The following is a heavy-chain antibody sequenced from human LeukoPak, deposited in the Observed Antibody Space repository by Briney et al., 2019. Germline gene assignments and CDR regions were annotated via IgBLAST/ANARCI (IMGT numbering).Heavy chain of an antibody. CDR1: GFTFSTYG. V-gene: IGHV3-21*01. J-gene: IGHJ4*02. CDR2: ISSSTTYM. CDR3: ARAPLSGNLYSGSYHPDY. Sequence: TGGSLRLSCAASGFTFSTYGMDWVRQAPGRGLEWVSSISSSTTYMYYADSVKGRFTISRDDAKNSLYLQMHSLRAEDTAVYYCARAPLSGNLYSGSYHPDYWGQGTLVTVSS. D-gene: IGHD1-26*01.